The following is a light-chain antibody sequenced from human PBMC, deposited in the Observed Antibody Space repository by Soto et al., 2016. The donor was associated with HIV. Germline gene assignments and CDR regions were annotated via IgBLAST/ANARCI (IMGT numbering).Light chain of an antibody. Sequence: SYELTQPPSVSVSPGQTASITCSGDKLGDKYACWYQQKPGQSPVLVIYQDTKRPSGIPERFSGSNSGNTATLTISGTQAMDEADXYCQAWDISTVVFGGGQADRP. CDR2: QDT. CDR1: KLGDKY. J-gene: IGLJ2*01. V-gene: IGLV3-1*01. CDR3: QAWDISTVV.